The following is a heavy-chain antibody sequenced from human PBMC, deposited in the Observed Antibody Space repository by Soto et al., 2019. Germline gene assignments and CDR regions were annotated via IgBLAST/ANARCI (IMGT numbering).Heavy chain of an antibody. CDR3: GRSVVGATGEILYNAMDV. D-gene: IGHD1-26*01. CDR2: IDAANGNT. CDR1: GYTFTGYS. Sequence: QVQLVQSGAEVKKPGASVKVSCKASGYTFTGYSIHWVRQAPGQRLEWMGWIDAANGNTKYSRRFQARVSITSDTSASTAYMELSGLRSEDTAVYYCGRSVVGATGEILYNAMDVWGQGTTVTVSS. J-gene: IGHJ6*02. V-gene: IGHV1-3*01.